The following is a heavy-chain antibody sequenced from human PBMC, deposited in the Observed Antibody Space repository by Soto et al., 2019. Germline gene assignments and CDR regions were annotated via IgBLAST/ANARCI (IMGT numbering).Heavy chain of an antibody. CDR3: ARDPRCGGVCSDHWLDP. V-gene: IGHV1-3*04. J-gene: IGHJ5*02. CDR1: GYTFTSYA. CDR2: SNIGNGNT. Sequence: QVQLVQSGAEVKKPGPSVRISCRTSGYTFTSYAIHWVRQATVQGIAWMAWSNIGNGNTKYSQKLQGRVTVSRDTAASTAYMELSSLRSEDTAVYYCARDPRCGGVCSDHWLDPWGQGSVVTV. D-gene: IGHD2-21*02.